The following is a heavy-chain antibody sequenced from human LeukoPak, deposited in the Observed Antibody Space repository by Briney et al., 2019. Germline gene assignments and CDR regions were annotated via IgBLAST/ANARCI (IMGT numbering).Heavy chain of an antibody. V-gene: IGHV5-51*01. CDR1: GYSFISYW. CDR3: ARAYQTITVAGSFSFYFDY. J-gene: IGHJ4*02. D-gene: IGHD6-19*01. CDR2: IYPGDSDT. Sequence: GESLKISCKGSGYSFISYWIGWVRQMPGKGLEWMGIIYPGDSDTRYSPSFQGQATISADKSISTAYLQWSSLKASDTAMYYCARAYQTITVAGSFSFYFDYWGQGTLVTVSS.